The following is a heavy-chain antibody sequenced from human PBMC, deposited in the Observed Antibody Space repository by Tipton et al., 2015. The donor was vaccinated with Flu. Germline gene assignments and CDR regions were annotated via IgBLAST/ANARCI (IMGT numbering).Heavy chain of an antibody. D-gene: IGHD3-10*01. J-gene: IGHJ4*02. CDR1: GGSRSSFY. CDR2: IYTSGST. CDR3: ARASGSGTYVIFDY. Sequence: TLSLTCIVSGGSRSSFYWSWIRQPAGKGLEWIGRIYTSGSTIYHPSLKSRVTMSVDTSKNEFSLKLNSVTAADTAVYYCARASGSGTYVIFDYWGQGTLVTVSS. V-gene: IGHV4-4*07.